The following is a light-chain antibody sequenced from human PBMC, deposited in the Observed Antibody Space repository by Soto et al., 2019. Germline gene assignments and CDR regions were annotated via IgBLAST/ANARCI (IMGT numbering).Light chain of an antibody. CDR3: QQYYRTPPMYT. V-gene: IGKV4-1*01. J-gene: IGKJ2*01. CDR2: WAS. Sequence: DIVMTQSPDSLAVSLGERATINCKSSQNVLYNSNKKNYLAWYQQKPGQPPKLLIYWASTRESGVPDRFSGSGSGTDFTLTISSLQAEDVAIYYCQQYYRTPPMYTFGQGTKLEIK. CDR1: QNVLYNSNKKNY.